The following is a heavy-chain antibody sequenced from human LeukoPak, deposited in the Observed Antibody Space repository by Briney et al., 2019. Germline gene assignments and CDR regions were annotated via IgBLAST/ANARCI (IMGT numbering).Heavy chain of an antibody. CDR3: ARRVWGSNRYTDC. J-gene: IGHJ4*02. CDR1: GFTVSTNY. Sequence: GGSLRLSCAASGFTVSTNYMSWVRQAPGKGLEWVSIIYTGGNTYYADSVKGRFTISRDNSKNTLYLQMNSLRAEDTAVYYCARRVWGSNRYTDCWGQGTLVTVSS. D-gene: IGHD3-16*02. V-gene: IGHV3-53*01. CDR2: IYTGGNT.